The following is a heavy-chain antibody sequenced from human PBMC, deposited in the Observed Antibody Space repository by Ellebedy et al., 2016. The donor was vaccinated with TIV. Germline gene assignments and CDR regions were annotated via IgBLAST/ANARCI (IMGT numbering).Heavy chain of an antibody. CDR2: SWYDETNK. J-gene: IGHJ4*02. D-gene: IGHD6-6*01. Sequence: GESLKLSCAVSGFTFTTYGIHWVRQAPGKGLEWVAVSWYDETNKFYADSVKGRFTISRDTSKNTVYLEMNSLRAEDTAVYYCARDGGGSSNVPWYFDYWGQGTLVTVSS. CDR3: ARDGGGSSNVPWYFDY. V-gene: IGHV3-33*01. CDR1: GFTFTTYG.